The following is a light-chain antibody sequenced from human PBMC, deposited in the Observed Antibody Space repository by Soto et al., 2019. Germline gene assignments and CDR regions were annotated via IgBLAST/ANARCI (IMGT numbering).Light chain of an antibody. V-gene: IGKV2-28*01. CDR1: QSLLHSDGYIY. CDR3: MQALQTPWT. Sequence: DIVMTQSPLSLPVTPGEPASISCRSSQSLLHSDGYIYLDWYLQRPGQSPQLLICLGSNRASGVPDMFSGSGSGTHFTLTISRVEAEDFGVYYCMQALQTPWTFGQGTRVEVK. CDR2: LGS. J-gene: IGKJ1*01.